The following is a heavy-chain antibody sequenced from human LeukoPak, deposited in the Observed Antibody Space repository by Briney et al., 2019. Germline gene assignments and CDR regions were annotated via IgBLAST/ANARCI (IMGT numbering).Heavy chain of an antibody. CDR3: ARARIGTTRITMIVVVKSPLGY. J-gene: IGHJ4*02. V-gene: IGHV3-30-3*01. CDR1: GFTFSSYA. CDR2: ISYDGSNK. Sequence: PGRSLRLSCAASGFTFSSYAMHWVRQAPGKGLEWVAVISYDGSNKYYADSVKGRFTISRDNSKNTLYLQMNSLRAEDTAVYYCARARIGTTRITMIVVVKSPLGYWGQGTLVTVSS. D-gene: IGHD3-22*01.